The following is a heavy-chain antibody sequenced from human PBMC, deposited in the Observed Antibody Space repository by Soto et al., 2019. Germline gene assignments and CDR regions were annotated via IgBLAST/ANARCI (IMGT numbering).Heavy chain of an antibody. CDR1: GFTFSSYS. CDR3: ARDSSSALDY. V-gene: IGHV3-21*01. Sequence: EVQLVESGGGLVKPGGSLRLSCAASGFTFSSYSMNWVRQAPGKGLEWVSSISSSSSYIYYADSVKGRFTISRDNPKNSLYLQMNSLRAEDTAVYYCARDSSSALDYWGQGTLVTVSS. D-gene: IGHD6-13*01. J-gene: IGHJ4*02. CDR2: ISSSSSYI.